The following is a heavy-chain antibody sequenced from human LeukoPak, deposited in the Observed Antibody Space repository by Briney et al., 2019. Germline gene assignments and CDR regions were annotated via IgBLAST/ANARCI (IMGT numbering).Heavy chain of an antibody. CDR3: ARGGNGCFDL. V-gene: IGHV3-74*01. D-gene: IGHD3-16*01. Sequence: GGSLILSCAASGFTFSSYAMSWVRQAPGKGLVWISHITGDGSSSSYVESVKGRFTISRDNARDTVYLQMNSLRAEDTAVYYCARGGNGCFDLWGQGTLVTVSS. J-gene: IGHJ5*02. CDR2: ITGDGSSS. CDR1: GFTFSSYA.